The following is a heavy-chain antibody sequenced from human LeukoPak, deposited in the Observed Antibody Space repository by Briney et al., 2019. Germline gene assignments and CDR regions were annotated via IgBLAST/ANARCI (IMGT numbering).Heavy chain of an antibody. V-gene: IGHV4-39*07. CDR2: INHSGTS. CDR1: GGSISSSNYY. Sequence: PSETLSLTCTVSGGSISSSNYYWGWIRQPPGKGLEWIGEINHSGTSNYNPSLKSRVTISVDTSKNQFSLKVNSVTAADTALYYCARTRINGKFDGWGQGVLVTVSP. CDR3: ARTRINGKFDG. D-gene: IGHD1-14*01. J-gene: IGHJ4*02.